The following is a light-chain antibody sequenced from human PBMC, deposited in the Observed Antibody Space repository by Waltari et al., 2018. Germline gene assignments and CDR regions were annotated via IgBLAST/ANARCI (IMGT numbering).Light chain of an antibody. J-gene: IGKJ4*01. Sequence: IVITQSPDPLAVSLGQGATIHCKSHQSLLSSSNNRDYLAWFQQKPGQPPKLLISWASTRESGVPDRFSGSGSGTDFTLTISSLQTEDVAVYYCQQHYGFPLTFGGGTRVEIK. V-gene: IGKV4-1*01. CDR1: QSLLSSSNNRDY. CDR3: QQHYGFPLT. CDR2: WAS.